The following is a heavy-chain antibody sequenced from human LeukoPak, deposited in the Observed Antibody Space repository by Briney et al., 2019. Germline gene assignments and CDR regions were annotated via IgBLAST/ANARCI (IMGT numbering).Heavy chain of an antibody. CDR3: AKGRYTLQTYYFDY. CDR2: ISWNSGSI. CDR1: GFTFDDYA. Sequence: HTGGSLRLSCAASGFTFDDYAMHWVRQAPGKGLEWVSGISWNSGSIGYADSVKGRFTISRDNAKNSLYLQMNSLRAEDTALYYCAKGRYTLQTYYFDYWGQGTLVTVSS. V-gene: IGHV3-9*01. J-gene: IGHJ4*02. D-gene: IGHD2-2*02.